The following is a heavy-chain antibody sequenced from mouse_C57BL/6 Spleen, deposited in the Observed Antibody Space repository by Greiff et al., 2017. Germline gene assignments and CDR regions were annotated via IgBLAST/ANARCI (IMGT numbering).Heavy chain of an antibody. J-gene: IGHJ1*03. D-gene: IGHD1-1*01. CDR3: ARGVTVVRYFDV. V-gene: IGHV1-18*01. CDR2: INPNNGGT. CDR1: GYTFTDYN. Sequence: VQLQQSGPELVKPGASVKIPCKASGYTFTDYNMAWVKQSHGKSLEWIGDINPNNGGTNYKQKFKGKATLSVEKSSSPAYMELRSLTSEDTAVYYCARGVTVVRYFDVWGTGTTVTVAS.